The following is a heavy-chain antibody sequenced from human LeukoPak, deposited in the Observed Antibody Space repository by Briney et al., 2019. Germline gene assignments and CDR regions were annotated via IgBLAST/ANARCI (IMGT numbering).Heavy chain of an antibody. CDR1: GFTFSSYS. CDR2: ISSSSSTI. V-gene: IGHV3-48*02. Sequence: GGSLRLSCAASGFTFSSYSMNWVRQAPGKGLEWVSYISSSSSTIYYADSVKGRFTISRDNAKNSLYLQMSSLRDEDTAVYYCARDAGEYTTPAYFDYWGQGTLVTVSS. J-gene: IGHJ4*02. CDR3: ARDAGEYTTPAYFDY. D-gene: IGHD2/OR15-2a*01.